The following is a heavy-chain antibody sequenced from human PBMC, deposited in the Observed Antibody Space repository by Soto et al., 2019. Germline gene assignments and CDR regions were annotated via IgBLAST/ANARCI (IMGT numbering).Heavy chain of an antibody. V-gene: IGHV4-39*02. J-gene: IGHJ4*02. Sequence: QLQLQETGPGLVKPSETLSLTCTVSGASIKSRNYFCGWIRQPPGKGLEFVGSLHSSGGTYYNPSPKSRVTVSVDLSNSHFSLSLKSLTATDTAVYYCGRLAEAATGHTDFDFWGQGTLVTVSS. CDR2: LHSSGGT. CDR3: GRLAEAATGHTDFDF. CDR1: GASIKSRNYF. D-gene: IGHD2-15*01.